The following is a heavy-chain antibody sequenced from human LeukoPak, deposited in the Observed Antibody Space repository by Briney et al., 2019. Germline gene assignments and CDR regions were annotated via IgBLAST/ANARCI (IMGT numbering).Heavy chain of an antibody. V-gene: IGHV1-46*01. CDR1: GYTFTSYY. CDR3: ARDREGRGYSGYDLPPLDY. Sequence: ASVKVSCKASGYTFTSYYMHWVRQAPGQGLEWMGIINPSGGSTSYAQKFQGRVTMTRDTSTSTVYMELSSLRSEDTAVHYCARDREGRGYSGYDLPPLDYWGQGTLVTVSS. CDR2: INPSGGST. D-gene: IGHD5-12*01. J-gene: IGHJ4*02.